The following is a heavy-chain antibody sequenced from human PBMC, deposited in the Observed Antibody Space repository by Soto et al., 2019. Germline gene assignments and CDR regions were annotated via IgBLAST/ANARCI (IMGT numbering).Heavy chain of an antibody. J-gene: IGHJ4*02. CDR3: AKNRLDLGYSYGPFHY. D-gene: IGHD5-18*01. CDR2: ISYDGRNE. CDR1: GFTFSNYI. V-gene: IGHV3-30*18. Sequence: QVQLVESGGGLVQPGRSLRLSCAASGFTFSNYIMHWVRQAPGKGLEWVAVISYDGRNEYYAGSVKGRFTISRDNSKNTLYLQMNSLGAEDTAVYYCAKNRLDLGYSYGPFHYWGQGTLVTVSS.